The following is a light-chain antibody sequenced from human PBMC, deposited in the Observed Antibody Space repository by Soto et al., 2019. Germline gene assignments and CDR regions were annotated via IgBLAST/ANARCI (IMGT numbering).Light chain of an antibody. J-gene: IGKJ4*01. CDR3: QQYGEWPLT. V-gene: IGKV3-15*01. Sequence: EKVMTQSPATLSVSPGERATLSCRASQNVKTRLAWYQQKPGQAPRLLIYDAFTRATGIPARFSGSASGTEFTLTISSLQSEDFAVYYCQQYGEWPLTFGGGTKVEIK. CDR2: DAF. CDR1: QNVKTR.